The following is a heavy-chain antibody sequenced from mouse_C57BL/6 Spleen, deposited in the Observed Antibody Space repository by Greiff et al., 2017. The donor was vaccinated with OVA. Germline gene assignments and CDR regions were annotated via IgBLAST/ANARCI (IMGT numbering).Heavy chain of an antibody. J-gene: IGHJ1*03. CDR3: ARDDYGSSPLWYFDV. CDR2: IYPRSGNT. CDR1: GYTFTSYG. V-gene: IGHV1-81*01. D-gene: IGHD1-1*01. Sequence: QVQLQQSGAELARPGASVKLSCKASGYTFTSYGISWVKQRTGQGLEWIGEIYPRSGNTYYNEKFKGKATLTADKSSSTAYMELRSLTSEDSAVYFCARDDYGSSPLWYFDVWGTGTTVTVSS.